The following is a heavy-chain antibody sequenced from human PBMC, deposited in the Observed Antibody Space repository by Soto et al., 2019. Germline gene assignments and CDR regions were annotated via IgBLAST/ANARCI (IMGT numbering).Heavy chain of an antibody. Sequence: SETLSLTCTVSGGSISSGDYYWSWIRQPPGKGLEWIGYIYYSGSTYYNPSLKSRVTISVDTSKNQFSLKLSSVTAADTAVYYCAREYYYDSSGYQAYYYGMDVWGQGTTVTVSS. CDR2: IYYSGST. J-gene: IGHJ6*02. CDR1: GGSISSGDYY. CDR3: AREYYYDSSGYQAYYYGMDV. D-gene: IGHD3-22*01. V-gene: IGHV4-30-4*01.